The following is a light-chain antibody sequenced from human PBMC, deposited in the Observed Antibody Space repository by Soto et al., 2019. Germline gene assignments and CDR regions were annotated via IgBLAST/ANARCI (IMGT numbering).Light chain of an antibody. Sequence: DIQMTQSPSSLSASVGDRVTITCRASQSISSYLNWYQQKPGKAPKLLIYDASSLESGVPSRFSGSGSGTEFTLTISSLQPDDFATYYCQQYNSYSLTFGGGTKVEIK. J-gene: IGKJ4*01. CDR1: QSISSY. CDR3: QQYNSYSLT. CDR2: DAS. V-gene: IGKV1-5*01.